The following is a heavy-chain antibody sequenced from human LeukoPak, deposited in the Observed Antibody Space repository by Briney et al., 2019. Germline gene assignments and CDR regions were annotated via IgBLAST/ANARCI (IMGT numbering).Heavy chain of an antibody. D-gene: IGHD1-26*01. CDR1: GFTFSSYT. CDR3: ARVASSGTYGDY. V-gene: IGHV3-64*01. J-gene: IGHJ4*02. Sequence: PGGSLRLSCAASGFTFSSYTMHWVRRAPGKGLEYVSAISNNGGTTYYANSVKGRFTISRDNSKNTLYLQMGSLRVEDMAVYYCARVASSGTYGDYWGQGTLVTVSS. CDR2: ISNNGGTT.